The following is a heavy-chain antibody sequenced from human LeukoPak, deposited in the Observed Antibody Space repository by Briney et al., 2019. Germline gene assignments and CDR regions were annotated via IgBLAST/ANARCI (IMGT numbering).Heavy chain of an antibody. Sequence: GGSLRLSCAASGFTFSSYAMHWVRQAPGKGLEYVSAISSNGGSTYYANSVKGRFTISRDNSKNTLYLQMGSLRAEDMAVYYCARGAKQLGHFDYWGQGTLVTVSS. CDR1: GFTFSSYA. CDR3: ARGAKQLGHFDY. J-gene: IGHJ4*02. D-gene: IGHD6-13*01. CDR2: ISSNGGST. V-gene: IGHV3-64*01.